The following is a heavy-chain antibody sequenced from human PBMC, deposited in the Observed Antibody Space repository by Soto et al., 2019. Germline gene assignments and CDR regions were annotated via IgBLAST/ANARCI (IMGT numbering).Heavy chain of an antibody. J-gene: IGHJ4*02. V-gene: IGHV1-18*01. CDR2: ISSYNGYT. Sequence: XSLKVSCKASVYTFTNYGSSWVRQAPGQGLEWMGWISSYNGYTNYAKKLQGRVTMTTDTSTSTAYMELRSLRSDDTAVYYCARDRQSDYWGQGTLVTVSS. CDR3: ARDRQSDY. CDR1: VYTFTNYG.